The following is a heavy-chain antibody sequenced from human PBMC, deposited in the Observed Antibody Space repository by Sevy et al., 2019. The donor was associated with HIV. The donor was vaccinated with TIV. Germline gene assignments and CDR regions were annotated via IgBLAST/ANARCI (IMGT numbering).Heavy chain of an antibody. V-gene: IGHV3-15*01. D-gene: IGHD3-3*01. J-gene: IGHJ5*02. Sequence: GGSLRLSCAASGYTFNNAWMSWVRQAPGKGLEWLGRIKSKTDGGSAEYASPVKGRFTISRDDSKITLYLQMNRLRTEDTGVYYCTGATVFGATWFDPWGQGALVTVSS. CDR2: IKSKTDGGSA. CDR1: GYTFNNAW. CDR3: TGATVFGATWFDP.